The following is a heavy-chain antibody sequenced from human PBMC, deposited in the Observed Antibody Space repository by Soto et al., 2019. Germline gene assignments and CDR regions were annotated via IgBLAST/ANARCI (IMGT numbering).Heavy chain of an antibody. CDR2: IWHDGRYE. D-gene: IGHD4-17*01. CDR3: GTGGGVHYDSTWGEF. J-gene: IGHJ1*01. Sequence: QVQLVESGGGVVQPGKSLRLSCVASGDSLSNYGMHWVRQAPGKGLEWVASIWHDGRYEFHADSVKGRFAISRDNSKNALYLQMNSLRVEDTAMYYCGTGGGVHYDSTWGEFWGQGTLVTVSS. V-gene: IGHV3-33*01. CDR1: GDSLSNYG.